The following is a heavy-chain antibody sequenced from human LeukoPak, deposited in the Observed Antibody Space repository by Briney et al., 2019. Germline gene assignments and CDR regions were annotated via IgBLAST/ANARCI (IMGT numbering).Heavy chain of an antibody. CDR3: ARRRGWKQQLFYFDY. CDR2: LFHSGTR. CDR1: GGSITGYY. J-gene: IGHJ4*02. V-gene: IGHV4-59*08. D-gene: IGHD1-1*01. Sequence: SETLSLTCTVSGGSITGYYWSWIRQPPGKGLEWIGYLFHSGTRRYNPSLRSRVTISADTTKNQIFLTLNSTTAADTAVYYCARRRGWKQQLFYFDYWGQGTLASVSS.